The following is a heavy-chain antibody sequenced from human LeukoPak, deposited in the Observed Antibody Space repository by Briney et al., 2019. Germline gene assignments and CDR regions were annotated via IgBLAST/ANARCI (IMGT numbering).Heavy chain of an antibody. D-gene: IGHD3-10*01. V-gene: IGHV3-30*03. CDR1: GFTFSSYA. J-gene: IGHJ4*02. Sequence: PGGSLRLSCAASGFTFSSYAMHWVRQAPGKGLEWVAVISYDGSNKYYADSVKGRFTISRDNSKNTLYLQMNSLRAEDTAVYYCARDRGAMVGFDYWGQGTLVTVSS. CDR3: ARDRGAMVGFDY. CDR2: ISYDGSNK.